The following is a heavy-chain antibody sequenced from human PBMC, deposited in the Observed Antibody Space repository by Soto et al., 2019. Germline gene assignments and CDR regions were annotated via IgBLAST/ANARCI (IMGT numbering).Heavy chain of an antibody. CDR3: TVWYDILI. CDR2: IKSKSDGGTT. CDR1: GFTFSHAW. D-gene: IGHD3-9*01. V-gene: IGHV3-15*01. Sequence: EVQVEESGGGLVKPGGSLRLSCAASGFTFSHAWMSWVRQAPGKGLDWVGLIKSKSDGGTTDYAAPVKGRFTISRDDSKNTLYLQMNSLTTEDTAVYYCTVWYDILIWGQGTLVTVSS. J-gene: IGHJ4*02.